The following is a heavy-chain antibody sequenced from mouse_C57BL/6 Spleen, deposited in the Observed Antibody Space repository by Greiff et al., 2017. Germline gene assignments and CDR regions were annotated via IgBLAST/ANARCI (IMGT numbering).Heavy chain of an antibody. CDR2: INPNNGGT. V-gene: IGHV1-26*01. CDR3: ARGNDYDGTPLDY. CDR1: GYTFTDYY. D-gene: IGHD2-4*01. J-gene: IGHJ2*01. Sequence: EVQLQQSGPELVKPGASVKISCKASGYTFTDYYMNWVKQSHGKSLEWIGDINPNNGGTSYNQKFKGKATLTVDKSSSTAYMELRSLTSEDSAVYYCARGNDYDGTPLDYWGQGTTLTVSS.